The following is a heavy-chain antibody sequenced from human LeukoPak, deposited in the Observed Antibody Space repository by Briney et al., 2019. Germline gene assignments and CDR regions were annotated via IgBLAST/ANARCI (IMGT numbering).Heavy chain of an antibody. CDR3: ARGYDIVVAGWFDP. V-gene: IGHV4-4*07. D-gene: IGHD2-2*01. CDR2: IYTSGST. CDR1: GGSISSYY. Sequence: SETLSLTCTVSGGSISSYYWSWIRQPAGKGLEWIGRIYTSGSTNYNPSLKSRVTMSVDTSKNQFSLKLSSVTAADTAVYYCARGYDIVVAGWFDPWGQGTLVTVSS. J-gene: IGHJ5*02.